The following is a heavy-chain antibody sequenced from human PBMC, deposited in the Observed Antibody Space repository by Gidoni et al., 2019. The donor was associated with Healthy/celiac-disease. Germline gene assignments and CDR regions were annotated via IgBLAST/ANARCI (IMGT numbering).Heavy chain of an antibody. J-gene: IGHJ6*02. D-gene: IGHD2-2*01. V-gene: IGHV3-11*04. CDR1: GFTFSNYY. Sequence: QVQLVESGGGLVKPGGSLRLSCAASGFTFSNYYMSWIRQAPGKGLEWVSYISSSGTSLYYADSVKGRFTISRDNAKNSLFLQMNSLRAEDTAVYYCARTVPVLYYAMDVWGQGTTVTVSS. CDR3: ARTVPVLYYAMDV. CDR2: ISSSGTSL.